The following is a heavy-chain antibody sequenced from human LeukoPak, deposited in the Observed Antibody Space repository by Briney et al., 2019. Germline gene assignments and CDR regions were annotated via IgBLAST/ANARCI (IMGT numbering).Heavy chain of an antibody. D-gene: IGHD5-24*01. J-gene: IGHJ4*02. V-gene: IGHV3-48*03. Sequence: GGSLRLSCAASGFTFSSYEMNWVRQAPGKGLEWVSYISASGSTIHYADSVKGRFTISRDNAKNSLYLRMNSLRAEDTAAYYCARGWLQLDYWGQGTLVTVSS. CDR3: ARGWLQLDY. CDR2: ISASGSTI. CDR1: GFTFSSYE.